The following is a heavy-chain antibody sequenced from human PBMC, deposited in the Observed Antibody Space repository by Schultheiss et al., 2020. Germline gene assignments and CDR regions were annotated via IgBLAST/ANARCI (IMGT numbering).Heavy chain of an antibody. CDR2: IRSKANSYAT. Sequence: GESLKISCAASGFTFSGSAMHWVRQASGKGLEWVGRIRSKANSYATAYAASVKGRFTISRDDSKNTAYLQMNSLKTEDTAVYYCSPRPDYYDSSGYLYWGQGTLVTVSS. CDR1: GFTFSGSA. J-gene: IGHJ4*02. CDR3: SPRPDYYDSSGYLY. D-gene: IGHD3-22*01. V-gene: IGHV3-73*01.